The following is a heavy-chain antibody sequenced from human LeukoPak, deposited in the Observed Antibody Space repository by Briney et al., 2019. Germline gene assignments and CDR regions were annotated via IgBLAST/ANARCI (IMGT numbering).Heavy chain of an antibody. CDR3: AKDVRFGTRGAYYFDY. D-gene: IGHD3-10*01. V-gene: IGHV3-23*01. J-gene: IGHJ4*02. Sequence: QPGGSLRLSCAASGFTFSSYAMSWVRQAPGKGLEWVSGISGSGGSTYYADSVKGRFIISRDNSKNTLYLQMNSLRAEDTAVYYCAKDVRFGTRGAYYFDYWGQGTLVTVSS. CDR1: GFTFSSYA. CDR2: ISGSGGST.